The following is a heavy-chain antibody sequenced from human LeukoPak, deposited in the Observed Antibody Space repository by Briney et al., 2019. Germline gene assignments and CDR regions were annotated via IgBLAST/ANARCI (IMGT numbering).Heavy chain of an antibody. CDR3: AKECDYSPGHKFDL. CDR1: GFTFTTYP. D-gene: IGHD3-10*01. V-gene: IGHV3-23*01. J-gene: IGHJ4*02. CDR2: FFTGGGRT. Sequence: GGSLRLSCAASGFTFTTYPMSWVGKAPGKGLGGASVFFTGGGRTLYADSVKGRFTISGDTSRTTLCLQMNGLRAEDTAVYYCAKECDYSPGHKFDLWGQGTLVTVSS.